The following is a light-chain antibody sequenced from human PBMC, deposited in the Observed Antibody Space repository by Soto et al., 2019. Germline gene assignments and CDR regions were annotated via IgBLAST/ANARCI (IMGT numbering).Light chain of an antibody. CDR1: QTVTDY. J-gene: IGKJ1*01. CDR2: SAS. CDR3: QQSYSTPIT. Sequence: DIQMTQSPSSLSASVGDRVTITCRAGQTVTDYLNWYQHKPGKAPKLLIYSASTLQSGVPSRFSGSGSGTDFTLTIGSLQPDDFATYYCQQSYSTPITFGQGTKVDNK. V-gene: IGKV1-39*01.